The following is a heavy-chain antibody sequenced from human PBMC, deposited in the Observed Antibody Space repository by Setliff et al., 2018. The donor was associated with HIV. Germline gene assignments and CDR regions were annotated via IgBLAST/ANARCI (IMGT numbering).Heavy chain of an antibody. CDR3: ASPTTVTTRYYFDY. CDR2: IHHTGRT. D-gene: IGHD4-17*01. V-gene: IGHV4-34*01. CDR1: GGSFSGDF. J-gene: IGHJ4*02. Sequence: PSETLSLTCAVSGGSFSGDFWTWIRQAPGKGLEWIGEIHHTGRTDYNPSLKSRVTISVDTSKNQFSLKLSSVTAADTAVYYCASPTTVTTRYYFDYWGQGTLVTVSS.